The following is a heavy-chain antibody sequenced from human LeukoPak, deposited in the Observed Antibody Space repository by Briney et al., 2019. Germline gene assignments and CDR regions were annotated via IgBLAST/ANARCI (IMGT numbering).Heavy chain of an antibody. J-gene: IGHJ3*02. CDR1: GFTFSSYS. CDR3: ARGYSNCGYAFNI. D-gene: IGHD4-11*01. CDR2: ISSSSSYI. V-gene: IGHV3-21*01. Sequence: GGSLRLSCAGSGFTFSSYSMNWVRQPPGKGLEWVSSISSSSSYIYYVDSVKGRLTISRDNAKNSLFLQMNSLRAEDTAVYYCARGYSNCGYAFNIWGQGTMVAVSS.